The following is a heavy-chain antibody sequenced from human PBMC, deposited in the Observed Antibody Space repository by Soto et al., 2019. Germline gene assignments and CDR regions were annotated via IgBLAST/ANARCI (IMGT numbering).Heavy chain of an antibody. V-gene: IGHV3-48*02. CDR2: ISSSSSTI. J-gene: IGHJ6*02. CDR3: ASLISYYYGMDV. Sequence: GGSLRLSCAASGFTFSSYSMNWVRQAPGKGLEWVSYISSSSSTIYYADSVKGRFTISRDNAKNSLYLQMNSLRDEDTAVYYCASLISYYYGMDVWGQGTTVTVSS. CDR1: GFTFSSYS.